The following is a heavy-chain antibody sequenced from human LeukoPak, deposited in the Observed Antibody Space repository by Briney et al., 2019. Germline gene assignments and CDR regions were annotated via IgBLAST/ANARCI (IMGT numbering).Heavy chain of an antibody. CDR2: IYPDDSET. J-gene: IGHJ3*02. CDR3: ARQAYGSHFDAFDI. Sequence: GESLQISCKASGYRFTTDYIGWVRQMPGKGLEWMGIIYPDDSETNYSPSFHGQVSMSVDKSITTAYLQWSSLKASDTAIYYCARQAYGSHFDAFDIWGQGTMVTVSS. V-gene: IGHV5-51*01. D-gene: IGHD3-22*01. CDR1: GYRFTTDY.